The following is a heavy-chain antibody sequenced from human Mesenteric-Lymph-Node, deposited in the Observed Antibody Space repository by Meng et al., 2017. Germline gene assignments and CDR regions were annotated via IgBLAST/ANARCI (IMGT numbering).Heavy chain of an antibody. V-gene: IGHV4-30-4*01. Sequence: QVQLQESGPGLVKPSQTLSLTCTVSGDSFNSPDYYWSWIRQPPEKGLEWIGYIYYSGSTYYNPSLKGRVTISVDTSKNQFSLNLSSVTAADTAVYYCARGQRSYSGSYPEWFDPWGQGTLVTVSS. D-gene: IGHD1-26*01. CDR3: ARGQRSYSGSYPEWFDP. J-gene: IGHJ5*02. CDR2: IYYSGST. CDR1: GDSFNSPDYY.